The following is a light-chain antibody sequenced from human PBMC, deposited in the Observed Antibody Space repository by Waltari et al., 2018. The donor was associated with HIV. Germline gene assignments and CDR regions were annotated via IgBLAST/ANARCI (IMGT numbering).Light chain of an antibody. Sequence: SYELTQPHSVSVSPGPTARIPCSGDALPKRYAYWYQQKSGQAPVLVIYEDSKRPSGIPERFSGSSSGTMATLTISGAQVEDEADYYCYSRDSSGNSWVFGGGTKLTVL. CDR1: ALPKRY. V-gene: IGLV3-10*01. J-gene: IGLJ3*02. CDR3: YSRDSSGNSWV. CDR2: EDS.